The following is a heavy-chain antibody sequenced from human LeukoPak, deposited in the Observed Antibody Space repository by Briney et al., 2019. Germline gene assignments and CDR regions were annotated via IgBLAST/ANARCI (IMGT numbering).Heavy chain of an antibody. Sequence: ASVKVSCKASGYTFTSYDINWVRQATGQGLEWMGWMNPNSGNTGYAQKFQGRVTITRNTSISTAYMELSSLRSEDTAVYYCARNAGYCSSTSCRWFDPWGQGTLVTVSS. J-gene: IGHJ5*02. D-gene: IGHD2-2*01. CDR3: ARNAGYCSSTSCRWFDP. CDR2: MNPNSGNT. CDR1: GYTFTSYD. V-gene: IGHV1-8*03.